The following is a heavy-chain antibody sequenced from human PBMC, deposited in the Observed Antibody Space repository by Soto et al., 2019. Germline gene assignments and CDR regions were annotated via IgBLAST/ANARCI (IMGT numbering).Heavy chain of an antibody. CDR2: INAGNGNT. CDR3: ARTSRESRGWYAD. D-gene: IGHD6-19*01. V-gene: IGHV1-3*01. J-gene: IGHJ1*01. CDR1: GYTFTNYA. Sequence: ASVKVSCKASGYTFTNYAMHWVRQASGQRLEWMGWINAGNGNTKYSQKFQGRVTITRDTSASTAYMELSSLRSEDTAVYYRARTSRESRGWYADWAQGTLVT.